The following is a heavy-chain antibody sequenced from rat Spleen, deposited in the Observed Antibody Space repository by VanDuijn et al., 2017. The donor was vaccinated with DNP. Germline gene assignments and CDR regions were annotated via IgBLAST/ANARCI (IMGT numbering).Heavy chain of an antibody. CDR2: ISYSDRI. CDR1: AYSITTNY. J-gene: IGHJ2*01. D-gene: IGHD1-5*01. CDR3: ARWKIGPHYFDY. V-gene: IGHV3-1*01. Sequence: EVQLQQSGPGLVKPSQSLSLTCSVTAYSITTNYWGWIRMFPGNKMEWIGHISYSDRITYNPSLKSRISITRDTSKNQFFLQLNSVSTEDTATYYYARWKIGPHYFDYWGQGGMVTVSS.